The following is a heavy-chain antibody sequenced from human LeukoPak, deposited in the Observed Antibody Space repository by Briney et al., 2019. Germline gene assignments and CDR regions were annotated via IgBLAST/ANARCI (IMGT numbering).Heavy chain of an antibody. V-gene: IGHV3-23*01. CDR3: AKSTCSSTSCFPSY. CDR2: ISGSGGST. Sequence: GGSLRLSCAASGFTFSSYAMSWVRQAPGKGLEWVSAISGSGGSTYYADSVKGRFTISRDNSKNTLYLQMNSLRAEDTAVYYCAKSTCSSTSCFPSYWGQGTLVTVSS. CDR1: GFTFSSYA. D-gene: IGHD2-2*01. J-gene: IGHJ4*02.